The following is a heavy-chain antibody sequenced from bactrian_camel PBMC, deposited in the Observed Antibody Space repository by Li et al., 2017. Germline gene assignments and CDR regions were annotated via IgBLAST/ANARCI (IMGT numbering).Heavy chain of an antibody. CDR1: AALGGPFY. V-gene: IGHV3S63*01. CDR3: ATTVFLGTWTSYNND. J-gene: IGHJ4*01. D-gene: IGHD2*01. CDR2: ITLETGIT. Sequence: QLVESGGGSVQAGGSLRLSCAASAALGGPFYMAYFRQAPGKEREGVASITLETGITDYADSVKGRFTISRDDAKNTLYLQMNSLKTEDTAVYYCATTVFLGTWTSYNNDWGQGTQVTVS.